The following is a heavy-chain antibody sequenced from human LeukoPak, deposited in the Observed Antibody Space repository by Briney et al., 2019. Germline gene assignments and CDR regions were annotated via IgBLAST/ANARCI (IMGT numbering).Heavy chain of an antibody. CDR3: ARLERSGKTSSLHY. CDR2: IYDSGST. V-gene: IGHV4-39*01. D-gene: IGHD2-2*01. Sequence: SETLSLTCTVSGGSVSSGSYYWSWIRQPPGKGLEWIGSIYDSGSTYYNPSLKSRVTISVDTSKNQFSLKLNSVTAADTAVYYCARLERSGKTSSLHYWGQGTLVTVSS. J-gene: IGHJ4*02. CDR1: GGSVSSGSYY.